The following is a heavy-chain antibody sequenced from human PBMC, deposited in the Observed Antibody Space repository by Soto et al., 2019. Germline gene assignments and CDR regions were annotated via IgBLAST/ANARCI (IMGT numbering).Heavy chain of an antibody. V-gene: IGHV4-31*03. CDR1: GDSVNSAY. D-gene: IGHD6-6*01. Sequence: QVQLQEMGPGLVKPSQTLTITCTVSGDSVNSAYWSWIRQLPGKGLEWMGNIYHTGRTFYNPSLKSRLAISIDTSKPLFSLKLRSVPASDTAVYYCARTDAYNSSFFDSWGQGTVVTVSS. J-gene: IGHJ4*02. CDR3: ARTDAYNSSFFDS. CDR2: IYHTGRT.